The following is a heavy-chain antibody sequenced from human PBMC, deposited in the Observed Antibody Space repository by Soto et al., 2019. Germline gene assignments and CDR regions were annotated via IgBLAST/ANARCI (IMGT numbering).Heavy chain of an antibody. CDR1: GGSISRRPW. J-gene: IGHJ6*02. CDR3: VRHQGDSNFHSRDAVDV. D-gene: IGHD4-4*01. V-gene: IGHV4-4*02. Sequence: PSETLSLTCGVSGGSISRRPWWSGGRQPPGKGLVWIGEIAHSWSTNYNPTLKSRVTISIDTSNNHFSLNVSSVTAADTAVYYCVRHQGDSNFHSRDAVDVWGQGTPVTVSS. CDR2: IAHSWST.